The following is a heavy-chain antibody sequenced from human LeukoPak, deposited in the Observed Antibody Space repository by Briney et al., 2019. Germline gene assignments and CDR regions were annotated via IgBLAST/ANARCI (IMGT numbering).Heavy chain of an antibody. Sequence: GGSLRLSCTASGFPISSHYISWVRQAPGKGLEWVEFISYDGSNKYCADAVRGRFTISRDNSKHTLYLQMNSLRAEDTAVYYCAKDLQVTPDYWGQGTLVTVSS. CDR1: GFPISSHY. CDR3: AKDLQVTPDY. D-gene: IGHD2-21*02. V-gene: IGHV3-30*18. CDR2: ISYDGSNK. J-gene: IGHJ4*02.